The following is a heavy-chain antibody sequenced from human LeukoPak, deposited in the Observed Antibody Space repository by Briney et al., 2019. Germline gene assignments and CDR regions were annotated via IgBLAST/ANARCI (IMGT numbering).Heavy chain of an antibody. J-gene: IGHJ4*02. CDR3: AKGRPYPAVGSSHFDY. CDR2: ISYDGSNK. Sequence: RGSLRLSCAASGFTFSSYGMHWVRQAPGKGLEWVAVISYDGSNKYYADSVKGRFTISRDNSKNTLYLQMNSLRAEDTAVYYCAKGRPYPAVGSSHFDYWGQGTLVTVSS. D-gene: IGHD3-10*01. CDR1: GFTFSSYG. V-gene: IGHV3-30*18.